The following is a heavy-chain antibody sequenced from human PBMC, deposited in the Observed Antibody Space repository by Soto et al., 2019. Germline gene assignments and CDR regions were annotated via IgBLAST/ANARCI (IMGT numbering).Heavy chain of an antibody. Sequence: EVQLLESGGGLVQPGGSLRLSCAASGFTFSSYAMSWVRQAPGKGLAWVSGISGSGARTYYTDCVKGRFTISRNNSKNMMFLKMDSLRDWDTALFYLTSCLSSGGLLPFDYWGQGTLVTVSS. V-gene: IGHV3-23*01. CDR3: TSCLSSGGLLPFDY. CDR2: ISGSGART. J-gene: IGHJ4*02. D-gene: IGHD6-19*01. CDR1: GFTFSSYA.